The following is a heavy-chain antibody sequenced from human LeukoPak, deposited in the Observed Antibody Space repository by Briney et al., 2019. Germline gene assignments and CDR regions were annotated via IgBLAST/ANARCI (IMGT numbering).Heavy chain of an antibody. Sequence: GGSLRLSCAASGFTFSSYGMHWVRQAPGKGLEWVAVISYDGSNKYYADSVKGRFTISRDNSKNTLYLQMNSLRAEDTAVYYCAKEMRQWLVQDSLTDAFDIWGQGTMVTVSS. V-gene: IGHV3-30*18. CDR2: ISYDGSNK. CDR1: GFTFSSYG. J-gene: IGHJ3*02. CDR3: AKEMRQWLVQDSLTDAFDI. D-gene: IGHD6-19*01.